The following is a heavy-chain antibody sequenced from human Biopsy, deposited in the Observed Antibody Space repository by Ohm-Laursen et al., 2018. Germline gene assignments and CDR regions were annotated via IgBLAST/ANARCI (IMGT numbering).Heavy chain of an antibody. CDR2: ISSSSSPI. CDR1: GFIFSTYS. J-gene: IGHJ3*02. Sequence: SLRLSCTASGFIFSTYSMNWVRQAPGKGLEWVSYISSSSSPIYYADSVKGRFTISRDNAKNSLSLQMNSLRAEDTAVYYCATSTMVRSSGHAFDIWGQGTVVTVS. V-gene: IGHV3-48*01. CDR3: ATSTMVRSSGHAFDI. D-gene: IGHD3-10*01.